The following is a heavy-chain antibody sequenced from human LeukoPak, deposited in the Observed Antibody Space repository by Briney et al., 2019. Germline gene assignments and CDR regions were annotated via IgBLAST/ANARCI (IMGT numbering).Heavy chain of an antibody. Sequence: GGSLRLSCVASGFTFSRYWMSWVRQAPGKGLEWVANIKEDGSKKDYVDSVKGRFTIPRDNAKNSLYLQMSSLRAEDTAVYYCARDQQGFDPWGQGTLVTVSS. CDR3: ARDQQGFDP. CDR1: GFTFSRYW. J-gene: IGHJ5*02. V-gene: IGHV3-7*01. CDR2: IKEDGSKK.